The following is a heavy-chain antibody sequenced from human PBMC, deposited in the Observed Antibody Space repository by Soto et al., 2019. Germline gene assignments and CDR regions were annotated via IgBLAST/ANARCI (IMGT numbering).Heavy chain of an antibody. CDR1: GSTFSSYS. Sequence: PGGSLRLSCAASGSTFSSYSMNWVRQAPGKGLEWVSSISSSSSYIYYADSVKGRFTISRDNAKNSLYLQMNSLRAEDTAVYYCATTYYDFWSGLPGFDPWGQGTLVTVSS. V-gene: IGHV3-21*01. CDR2: ISSSSSYI. D-gene: IGHD3-3*01. CDR3: ATTYYDFWSGLPGFDP. J-gene: IGHJ5*02.